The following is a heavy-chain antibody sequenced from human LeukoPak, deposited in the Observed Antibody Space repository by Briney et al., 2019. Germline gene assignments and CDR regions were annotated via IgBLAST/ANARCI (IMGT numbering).Heavy chain of an antibody. CDR2: IIPIFGTA. CDR3: ARGYDYGDAPPFFDY. J-gene: IGHJ4*02. Sequence: ASVKVSCKASGGTFSSYAISWVRQAPGQGLEWMGRIIPIFGTANYAQKFQGRVTITTDESTSTAYMELSSLRSEDTAVYYCARGYDYGDAPPFFDYWGQGTLATVSS. V-gene: IGHV1-69*05. CDR1: GGTFSSYA. D-gene: IGHD4-17*01.